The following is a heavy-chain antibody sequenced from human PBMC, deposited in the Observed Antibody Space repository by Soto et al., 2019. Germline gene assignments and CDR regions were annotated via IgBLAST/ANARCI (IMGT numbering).Heavy chain of an antibody. CDR2: ISYDGSNK. D-gene: IGHD6-19*01. V-gene: IGHV3-30-3*01. J-gene: IGHJ4*02. CDR1: GFIFSSYA. Sequence: QVQLVESGGGVVQPGRSLRLSCAASGFIFSSYAMHWVRQAPGKGLEWVAVISYDGSNKYYADSVKGRFTISRDNSTNPLYLQMHSLRAEDTAVYYCARAQQWLVSLDYWGQGTLVTVSS. CDR3: ARAQQWLVSLDY.